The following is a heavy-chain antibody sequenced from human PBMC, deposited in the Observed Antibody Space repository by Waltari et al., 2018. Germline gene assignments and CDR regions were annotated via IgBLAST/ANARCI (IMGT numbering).Heavy chain of an antibody. Sequence: QVQLVQSGAEVKKPGASVKVYCKASGYTFTSYDIHWVRQATGKGLEWIGWMNPNSGNTGYAQKFQGGVTMTRNTSISTAYMELSSLRSEDTAVYYCARKGRSNWNYGFRWDYYYYGMDVWGQGTTVTVSS. J-gene: IGHJ6*02. CDR1: GYTFTSYD. D-gene: IGHD1-7*01. V-gene: IGHV1-8*01. CDR2: MNPNSGNT. CDR3: ARKGRSNWNYGFRWDYYYYGMDV.